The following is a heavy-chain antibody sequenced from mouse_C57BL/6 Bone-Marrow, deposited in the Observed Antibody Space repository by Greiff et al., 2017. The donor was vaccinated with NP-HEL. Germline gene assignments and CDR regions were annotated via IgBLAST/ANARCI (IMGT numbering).Heavy chain of an antibody. CDR2: IWSGGST. J-gene: IGHJ4*01. V-gene: IGHV2-2*01. CDR3: ARNRFITTVSYAMDY. D-gene: IGHD1-1*01. Sequence: QVQLKESGPGLVQPSQSLSITCTVSGFSLTSYGVHWVRQSPGKGLEWLGVIWSGGSTDYNAAFISRLSISKDNSKSQVFFKMNSLQADDTAIYYCARNRFITTVSYAMDYWGQGTSVTVSS. CDR1: GFSLTSYG.